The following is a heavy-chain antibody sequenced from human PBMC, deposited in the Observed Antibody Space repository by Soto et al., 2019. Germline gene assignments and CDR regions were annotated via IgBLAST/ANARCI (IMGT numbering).Heavy chain of an antibody. CDR3: ASTVGYYDILTGYWYFDL. Sequence: GESLKISCAASGFTVSSNYMSWVRQAPGKGLEWVSVIYSGGSTYYADSVKGRFTISRDNSKNTLYLQMNSLRAEDTAVYYCASTVGYYDILTGYWYFDLWGRGTLVTVSS. J-gene: IGHJ2*01. CDR2: IYSGGST. CDR1: GFTVSSNY. V-gene: IGHV3-66*02. D-gene: IGHD3-9*01.